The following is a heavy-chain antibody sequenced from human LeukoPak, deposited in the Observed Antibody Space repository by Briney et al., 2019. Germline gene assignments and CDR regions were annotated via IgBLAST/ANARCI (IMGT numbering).Heavy chain of an antibody. CDR3: ARVPYDYGDYYFDY. J-gene: IGHJ4*02. D-gene: IGHD4-17*01. Sequence: ASETLSLTCTVSGGSISSYYWSWIRQPPGKGLEWIGYIYYSGSTNYNPSLKSRVTISVDTSKNQFSLKLSSVTAADTAVYYCARVPYDYGDYYFDYWGQGTLVTVSS. CDR2: IYYSGST. CDR1: GGSISSYY. V-gene: IGHV4-59*12.